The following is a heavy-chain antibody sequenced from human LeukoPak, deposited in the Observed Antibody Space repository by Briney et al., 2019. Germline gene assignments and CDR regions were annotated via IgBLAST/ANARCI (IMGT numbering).Heavy chain of an antibody. V-gene: IGHV3-23*01. CDR3: AIPPGYSSGWYEVNY. J-gene: IGHJ4*02. CDR1: GFTFSSYA. D-gene: IGHD6-13*01. CDR2: ISGSGGST. Sequence: GGSLRLSCAASGFTFSSYAMSWVRQAPGKGLEWVSGISGSGGSTYYADSVKGRFTISRDNSRDTLYLQMNSPRAEDTAVYYCAIPPGYSSGWYEVNYWGQGTLVTVSS.